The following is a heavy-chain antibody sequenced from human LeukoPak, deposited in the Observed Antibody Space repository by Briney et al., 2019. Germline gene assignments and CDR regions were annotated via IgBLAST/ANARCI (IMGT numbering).Heavy chain of an antibody. Sequence: SETLSLTCTVSGGSISSSSYYWGWICQPPGKGLEWIGYIYYSGSTNYNPSLKSRVTISVDTSKNQFSLKLSSVTAADTAVYYCARDGGHRAFDIWGQGTMVTVSS. V-gene: IGHV4-61*01. J-gene: IGHJ3*02. CDR3: ARDGGHRAFDI. D-gene: IGHD3-10*01. CDR2: IYYSGST. CDR1: GGSISSSSYY.